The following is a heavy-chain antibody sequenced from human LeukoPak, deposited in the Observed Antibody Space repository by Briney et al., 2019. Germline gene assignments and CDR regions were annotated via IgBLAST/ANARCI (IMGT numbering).Heavy chain of an antibody. CDR2: ISYDGSKE. D-gene: IGHD6-19*01. CDR3: ARVNEAVAGTDY. V-gene: IGHV3-30*03. J-gene: IGHJ4*02. Sequence: PGRSLRLSCAASGFTFINYAMNWVRQAPGKGLEWVAAISYDGSKEYYADSVKGRFTISRDNSKNTLYLQMNSLRAEDTAVYYCARVNEAVAGTDYWGQGTLVTVSS. CDR1: GFTFINYA.